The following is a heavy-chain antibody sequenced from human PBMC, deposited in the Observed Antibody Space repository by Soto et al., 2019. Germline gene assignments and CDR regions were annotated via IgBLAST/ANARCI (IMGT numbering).Heavy chain of an antibody. Sequence: EVQLVESGGGLVQPGGSLRLSCAASGFTFSSYWMSWVRQAPGKGLEWVANIKQEGSEKYYVDSVKGRFTISRDNAKNSLYLQMNSLRAEDTAVYYCARDHNTYYYDSSGYYIPDYFDYWGQGTLVTVSS. D-gene: IGHD3-22*01. CDR3: ARDHNTYYYDSSGYYIPDYFDY. CDR1: GFTFSSYW. J-gene: IGHJ4*02. V-gene: IGHV3-7*01. CDR2: IKQEGSEK.